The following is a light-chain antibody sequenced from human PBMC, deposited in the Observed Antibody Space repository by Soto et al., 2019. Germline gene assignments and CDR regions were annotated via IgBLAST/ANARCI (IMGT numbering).Light chain of an antibody. CDR2: GAS. CDR1: QSVSSN. V-gene: IGKV3-15*01. Sequence: EIVMTQSPATLSLSPGERATLSCRASQSVSSNLAWYQQKPGQAPRLLIYGASTRATGIPARFSGSESGTEFTLTISSLQSEDFAVYYCQQYNNWPRTFGQGTKVEIK. J-gene: IGKJ1*01. CDR3: QQYNNWPRT.